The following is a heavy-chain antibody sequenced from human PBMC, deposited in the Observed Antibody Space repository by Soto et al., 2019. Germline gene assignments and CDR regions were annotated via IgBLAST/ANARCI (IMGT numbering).Heavy chain of an antibody. CDR2: IYPGDSDT. CDR1: GYSFTIYW. J-gene: IGHJ3*02. D-gene: IGHD1-26*01. Sequence: GGSLKISCKGSGYSFTIYWVGWVRQMPGKGLEWMGIIYPGDSDTTYSPSFEGQVTISADKSISTAYLQWSSLKASDNAMYYCARHRRYSGSYFDAFDIWGQGTTVTVSS. CDR3: ARHRRYSGSYFDAFDI. V-gene: IGHV5-51*01.